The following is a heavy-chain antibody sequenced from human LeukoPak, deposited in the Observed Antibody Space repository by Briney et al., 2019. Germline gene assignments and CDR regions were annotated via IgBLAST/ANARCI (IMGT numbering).Heavy chain of an antibody. Sequence: GGSLRLSCAASGFTFSSYSMNWVRQAPGKGLEWVSSISSSSSYIYYADSVKGRFTISRDNAKNSLYLQTNSLRAEDTAVYYCARRVNNYFDYWGQGTLVTVSS. CDR1: GFTFSSYS. V-gene: IGHV3-21*01. D-gene: IGHD2-21*01. J-gene: IGHJ4*02. CDR2: ISSSSSYI. CDR3: ARRVNNYFDY.